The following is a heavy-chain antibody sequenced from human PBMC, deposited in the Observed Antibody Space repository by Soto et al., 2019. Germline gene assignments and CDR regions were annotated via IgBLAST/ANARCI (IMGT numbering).Heavy chain of an antibody. CDR2: ISAYNGNT. J-gene: IGHJ6*02. V-gene: IGHV1-18*01. D-gene: IGHD3-3*01. CDR3: ARDQGYYDFTLYYYGMDV. CDR1: GYTFTSYG. Sequence: ASVKVSCKASGYTFTSYGISWVRQAPGQRLEWMGWISAYNGNTNYAQKLQGRVTMTTDTSTSTAYMELRSLRSDDTAVYYCARDQGYYDFTLYYYGMDVWGQGTTVTVSS.